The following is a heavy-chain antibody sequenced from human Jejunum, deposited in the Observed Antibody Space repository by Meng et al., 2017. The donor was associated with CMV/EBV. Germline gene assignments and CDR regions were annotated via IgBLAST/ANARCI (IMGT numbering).Heavy chain of an antibody. D-gene: IGHD2-2*01. V-gene: IGHV4-4*08. Sequence: ISDYYSRWIRPPPGKGLEWIGYIFSSGTTDYHPSLQRRVTLSVAMSKNPFSLTLASVTAADTAVYYCARGDHCGTTACSPHWFDPWGQGTLVTVSS. CDR2: IFSSGTT. CDR1: ISDYY. J-gene: IGHJ5*02. CDR3: ARGDHCGTTACSPHWFDP.